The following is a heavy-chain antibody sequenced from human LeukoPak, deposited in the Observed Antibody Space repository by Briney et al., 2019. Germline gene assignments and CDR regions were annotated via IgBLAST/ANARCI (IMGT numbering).Heavy chain of an antibody. CDR3: ARVIWGLYYFDY. CDR1: GFTFSSYA. D-gene: IGHD7-27*01. CDR2: ISGSGGTT. Sequence: GGSLRLSCAASGFTFSSYAVTWVRQAPGEGLDWVSTISGSGGTTYYADSGKGRFTISRDKTKKTLYLRVNSLRAEDTAVYYCARVIWGLYYFDYWGQGTLVTVSS. V-gene: IGHV3-23*01. J-gene: IGHJ4*02.